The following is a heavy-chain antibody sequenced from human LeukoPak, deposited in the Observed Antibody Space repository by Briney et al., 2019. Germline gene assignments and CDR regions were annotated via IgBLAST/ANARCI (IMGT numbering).Heavy chain of an antibody. CDR2: ILPILGIA. J-gene: IGHJ5*02. CDR3: AREGSSPWNWFDP. V-gene: IGHV1-69*04. D-gene: IGHD6-13*01. CDR1: GGTFSSYA. Sequence: ASVKVSCKASGGTFSSYAISWVRQAPGQGREWMGRILPILGIANYAQKFQGRVTITADKSTSTAYMELSSLRSEDTAVYYCAREGSSPWNWFDPWGQGTLVTVSS.